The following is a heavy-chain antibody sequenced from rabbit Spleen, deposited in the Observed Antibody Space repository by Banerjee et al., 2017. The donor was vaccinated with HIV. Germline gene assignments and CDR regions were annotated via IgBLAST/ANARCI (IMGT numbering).Heavy chain of an antibody. CDR1: GFSFSGRYV. D-gene: IGHD1-1*01. CDR3: ARDTATSFSSYGMDL. J-gene: IGHJ6*01. V-gene: IGHV1S45*01. Sequence: QEQLVESGGGLVQPEGSLTLTCTASGFSFSGRYVMSWVRQAPGKGLEWIGCIYAGSSDWTYYATWAKGRFAISKTSSTTVTLQMTSLTAADTATYFCARDTATSFSSYGMDLWGPGTLVTVS. CDR2: IYAGSSDWT.